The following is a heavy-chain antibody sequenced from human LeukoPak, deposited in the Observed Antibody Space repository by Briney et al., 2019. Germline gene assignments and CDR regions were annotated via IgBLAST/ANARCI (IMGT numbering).Heavy chain of an antibody. Sequence: ASVKVSCKASGGTFSSYAISWVRQAPGQGLEWMGRIIPILSIANYAQKFQGRVTITADKSTSTAYMELSSLRSEDTAVYYCARNYCSSTSCYRYPYYYYGMDVWGQGTTVTVSS. CDR3: ARNYCSSTSCYRYPYYYYGMDV. V-gene: IGHV1-69*04. CDR1: GGTFSSYA. D-gene: IGHD2-2*01. CDR2: IIPILSIA. J-gene: IGHJ6*02.